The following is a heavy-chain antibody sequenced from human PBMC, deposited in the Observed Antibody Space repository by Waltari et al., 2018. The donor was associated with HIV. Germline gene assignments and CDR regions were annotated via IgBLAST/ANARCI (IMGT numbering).Heavy chain of an antibody. V-gene: IGHV4-39*02. CDR1: GVPIRGSKHF. D-gene: IGHD1-1*01. Sequence: LRLQESGTGLVKPSETLSLKCNVSGVPIRGSKHFWGWVRQAPGRNMEWISTIYYSGTTYSNPSLKSRVSISIDVSKNVVSLILRSVTAADTGLYFCARHPTTGAHFFDSWGQGTLVTVSS. CDR3: ARHPTTGAHFFDS. CDR2: IYYSGTT. J-gene: IGHJ4*02.